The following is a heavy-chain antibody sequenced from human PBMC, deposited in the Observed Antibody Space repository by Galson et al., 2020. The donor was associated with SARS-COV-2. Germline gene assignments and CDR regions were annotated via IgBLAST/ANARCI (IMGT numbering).Heavy chain of an antibody. V-gene: IGHV3-30*01. CDR3: ARDDFCMNGACSAYLDS. J-gene: IGHJ4*02. Sequence: GGSLRLSCVASGFTFSNFPMTWVRQAPGKGLEWVALISYDGSLKYYADSVKGQFTISRDNSKNTLYLQMNRLRPEDTAVYYCARDDFCMNGACSAYLDSWGQGTLVTVSS. CDR1: GFTFSNFP. CDR2: ISYDGSLK. D-gene: IGHD2-8*01.